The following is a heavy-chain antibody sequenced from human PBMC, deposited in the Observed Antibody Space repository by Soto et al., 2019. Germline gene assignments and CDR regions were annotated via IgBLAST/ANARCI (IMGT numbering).Heavy chain of an antibody. CDR2: INHSGST. CDR1: GGSFSGYY. D-gene: IGHD6-19*01. J-gene: IGHJ4*02. Sequence: QVQLQQWGAGLLKPSETLSLTCAVYGGSFSGYYWSWIRQPQGKGLEWIGEINHSGSTNYNPSLKSRVTISVDTSKNQFSLKLSSVTAADTAVYYCARGGGSSGWYLDYWGQGTLVTVSS. V-gene: IGHV4-34*01. CDR3: ARGGGSSGWYLDY.